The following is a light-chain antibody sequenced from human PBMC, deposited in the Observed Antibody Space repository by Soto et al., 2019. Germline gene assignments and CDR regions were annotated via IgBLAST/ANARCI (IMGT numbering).Light chain of an antibody. Sequence: QASSAESASLSGSPGQSITISCTGTSSDVGGYNYVSWYQQHPGKAPKLMIYEVSSRPLGVSNRFSGSKSGNTASLTISGLQAEDEADYYCTSYTSSSTLDVFGTGTKVTGL. V-gene: IGLV2-14*01. CDR2: EVS. J-gene: IGLJ1*01. CDR1: SSDVGGYNY. CDR3: TSYTSSSTLDV.